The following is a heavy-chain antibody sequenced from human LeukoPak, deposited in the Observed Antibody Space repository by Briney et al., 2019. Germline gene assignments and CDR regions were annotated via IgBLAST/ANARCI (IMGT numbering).Heavy chain of an antibody. Sequence: SETLSLTFTVSGGAISSYYWNWIRQPPGKGLEWIGYIYYSGSTNYNPSLKSRVTISVDTSKKQFSLKLSSVTAADTAVYYCARGYGDPDYWGQGTLVTVSS. CDR1: GGAISSYY. CDR2: IYYSGST. D-gene: IGHD4-17*01. V-gene: IGHV4-59*01. J-gene: IGHJ4*02. CDR3: ARGYGDPDY.